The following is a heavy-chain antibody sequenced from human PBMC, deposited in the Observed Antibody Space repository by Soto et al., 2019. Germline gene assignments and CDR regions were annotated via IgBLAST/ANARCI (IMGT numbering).Heavy chain of an antibody. CDR1: GGSISSSSYY. Sequence: SETLSLTCTVSGGSISSSSYYWGWIRQPPGKGLEWIGSIYYSGNTYYNPSLKSRITINPDTSKNQFSLQLNSVTPEDTAVYYCARSKRNAFDIWGQGTMVTVSS. CDR2: IYYSGNT. CDR3: ARSKRNAFDI. J-gene: IGHJ3*02. V-gene: IGHV4-39*01.